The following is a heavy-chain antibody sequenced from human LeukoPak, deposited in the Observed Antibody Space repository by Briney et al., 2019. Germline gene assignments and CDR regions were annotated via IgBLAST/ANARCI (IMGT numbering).Heavy chain of an antibody. V-gene: IGHV3-21*01. CDR1: GFTFSGSA. CDR2: ISRSGSYI. J-gene: IGHJ6*02. D-gene: IGHD2-15*01. Sequence: GGSLRLSCAASGFTFSGSAMNWVRQAPGKGLDWVSSISRSGSYISYPDSVKGRFTNSRDNGKNALFLQMNSLRAEDTAVYYCARVGCRGGSCSSRGGSYYGMDVWGQGTTVTVSS. CDR3: ARVGCRGGSCSSRGGSYYGMDV.